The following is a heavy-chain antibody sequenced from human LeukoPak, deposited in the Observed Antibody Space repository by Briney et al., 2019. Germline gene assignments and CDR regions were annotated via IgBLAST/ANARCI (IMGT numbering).Heavy chain of an antibody. CDR3: AREQQLGLDY. CDR2: IWYDGSNK. J-gene: IGHJ4*02. CDR1: GFPISPYW. Sequence: PGGSLRLSCAASGFPISPYWMNWVRQAPGKGLEWVAVIWYDGSNKYYADSVKGRFTISRDNSKNTLYLQMNSLRAEDTAVYYCAREQQLGLDYWGQGTLVTVSS. V-gene: IGHV3-33*01. D-gene: IGHD6-13*01.